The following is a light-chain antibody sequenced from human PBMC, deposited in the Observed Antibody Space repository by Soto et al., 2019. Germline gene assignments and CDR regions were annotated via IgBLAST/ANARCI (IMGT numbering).Light chain of an antibody. CDR1: QTISNY. CDR2: GAS. V-gene: IGKV1-39*01. CDR3: KQSYSTPYT. J-gene: IGKJ2*01. Sequence: DIQMTHSPPSLSASVGARDTITCRATQTISNYLNWYQHKPGKAPKLLIYGASSLESGVPSRFSGSESETDFTLNIDSLQPEDFVTYYYKQSYSTPYTFGEGTKLKIK.